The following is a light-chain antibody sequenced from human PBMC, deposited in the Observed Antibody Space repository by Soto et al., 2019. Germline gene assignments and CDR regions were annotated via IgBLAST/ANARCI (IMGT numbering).Light chain of an antibody. CDR1: QSVSNY. V-gene: IGKV3-20*01. CDR2: GAS. Sequence: DIVVTQSPATLSLSPGERVTLSCRASQSVSNYLAWYQQKPGQAPRLLIYGASSRATGIPDRFSGSGSGTDFTLTISRLEPEDFAVYYCQQYGSSPITFGQGTRLEIK. J-gene: IGKJ5*01. CDR3: QQYGSSPIT.